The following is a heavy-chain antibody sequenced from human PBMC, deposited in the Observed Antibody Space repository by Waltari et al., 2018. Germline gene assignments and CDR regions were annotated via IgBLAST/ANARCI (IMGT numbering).Heavy chain of an antibody. Sequence: EVRVLESGGLLVQPGGSLRLSCAASTFTFSNYAMTWVRQAPGKGLEYISSISGGGGVTVYANSVKGRFTISRDNSKSTLYLQMNSLRGEDTATYYCAKDPNGDYIGAFDTWGQGTMVTVSP. V-gene: IGHV3-23*01. CDR2: ISGGGGVT. J-gene: IGHJ3*02. CDR3: AKDPNGDYIGAFDT. CDR1: TFTFSNYA. D-gene: IGHD2-8*01.